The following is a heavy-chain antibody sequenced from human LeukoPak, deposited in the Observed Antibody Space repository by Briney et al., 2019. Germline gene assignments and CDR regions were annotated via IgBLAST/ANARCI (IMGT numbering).Heavy chain of an antibody. J-gene: IGHJ6*03. CDR3: ARGIPNIVVVPAAQYYYYYMDV. CDR1: GYTFTGYY. Sequence: ASVKVSCKASGYTFTGYYMHWVRQAPGQGLEWMGWISAYNGNTNYAQKLQGRVTMTTDTSTSTAYMELRSLRSDDTAVYYCARGIPNIVVVPAAQYYYYYMDVWGKGTTVTISS. D-gene: IGHD2-2*01. CDR2: ISAYNGNT. V-gene: IGHV1-18*04.